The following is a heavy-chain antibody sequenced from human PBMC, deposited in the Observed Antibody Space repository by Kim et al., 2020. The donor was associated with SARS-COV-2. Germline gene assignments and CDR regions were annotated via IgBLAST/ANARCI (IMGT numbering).Heavy chain of an antibody. CDR2: INTNTVNP. D-gene: IGHD6-13*01. Sequence: ASVKVSCKASGYTFTNYAMNWVRQAPGQGLEWMGLINTNTVNPTYPQGFTGRFVFSLDISVSTAYLQISSLKTEYTAVYYCATLEGPSRPSGYFDYWGQG. CDR3: ATLEGPSRPSGYFDY. V-gene: IGHV7-4-1*02. J-gene: IGHJ4*02. CDR1: GYTFTNYA.